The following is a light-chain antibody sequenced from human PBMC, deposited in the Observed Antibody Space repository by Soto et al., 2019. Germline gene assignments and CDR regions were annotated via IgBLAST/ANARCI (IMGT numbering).Light chain of an antibody. V-gene: IGKV3-15*01. CDR2: GAS. CDR3: QQYNNWPPWT. Sequence: EIVMTQSPATLSVSPGESATLSCRASQTVSSNLARYQQKPGQAPRLLIYGASTRATGMPARFSGSGSGTEFTLTISSLQSEDFAVYYCQQYNNWPPWTFGQGTKVEVK. J-gene: IGKJ1*01. CDR1: QTVSSN.